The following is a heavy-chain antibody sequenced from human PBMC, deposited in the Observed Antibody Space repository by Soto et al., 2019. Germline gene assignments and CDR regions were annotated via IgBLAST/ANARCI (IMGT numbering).Heavy chain of an antibody. D-gene: IGHD2-2*01. J-gene: IGHJ4*01. CDR1: GSTFDDYA. V-gene: IGHV3-9*01. CDR3: VKDSYADFHRVLWTAEYLFDY. CDR2: ITWNSGNI. Sequence: GGSLRLSCTASGSTFDDYAMHWVRQAPGRXLEWVSGITWNSGNIAYADSVKGRFTIARDDDHSSLYLQMNSLRPEDTALYYCVKDSYADFHRVLWTAEYLFDYWGHGTLVTVSS.